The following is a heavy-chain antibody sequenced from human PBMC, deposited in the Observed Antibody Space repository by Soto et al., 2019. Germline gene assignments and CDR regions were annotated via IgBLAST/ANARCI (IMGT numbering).Heavy chain of an antibody. Sequence: QVQLQESGPGLVKPSGTLSLTCAVSGGSISSSNWWSWVRQPPGKGLEWIGEIYHSGSTNYNPSLKSRVTIPVEKSKNQFSLKLSSVTAADTAVYYGARGYGDYENWFDPWGQGTLVTVSS. V-gene: IGHV4-4*02. J-gene: IGHJ5*02. CDR2: IYHSGST. CDR3: ARGYGDYENWFDP. D-gene: IGHD4-17*01. CDR1: GGSISSSNW.